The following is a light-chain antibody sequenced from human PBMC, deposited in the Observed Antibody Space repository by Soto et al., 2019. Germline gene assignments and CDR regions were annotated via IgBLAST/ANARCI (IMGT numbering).Light chain of an antibody. J-gene: IGKJ5*01. CDR1: QTIGSY. V-gene: IGKV1-39*01. CDR2: GAS. Sequence: QMTQSPSSLSASVGDRVTITCRASQTIGSYLNWYQHKLGKAPKLLIKGASSLQSGVPPRFSGSGSGTDFNFTINSLQPEESATYYCQQSYKAPLISVGQGTRLE. CDR3: QQSYKAPLIS.